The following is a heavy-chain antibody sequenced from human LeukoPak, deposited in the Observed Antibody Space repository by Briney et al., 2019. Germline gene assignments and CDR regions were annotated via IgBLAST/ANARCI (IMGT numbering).Heavy chain of an antibody. D-gene: IGHD6-13*01. J-gene: IGHJ4*02. CDR1: GYTFIGYY. Sequence: ASVKVSCKASGYTFIGYYMHWVRQAPGQGLEWKGWINPNSGGTNYAQKFQGRVTMTRDTSISTAYMELSRLRSDDTAVYYCARDVRDSSSYDDYWGQGTLVTVSS. CDR3: ARDVRDSSSYDDY. V-gene: IGHV1-2*02. CDR2: INPNSGGT.